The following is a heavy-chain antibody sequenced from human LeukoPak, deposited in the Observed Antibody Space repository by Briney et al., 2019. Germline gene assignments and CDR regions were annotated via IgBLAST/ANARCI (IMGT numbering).Heavy chain of an antibody. J-gene: IGHJ3*01. Sequence: GGSLRPFCAASGFTFSSDAMRWVRQAPGKGLEWVAVISYYVSNKYYADAVKSRCTISRDNSKKTLYLQMNSLRAEDTAVYYCAKAISMIVVDGAFQLWSKRRMVTVSS. CDR2: ISYYVSNK. D-gene: IGHD3-22*01. CDR3: AKAISMIVVDGAFQL. V-gene: IGHV3-30-3*02. CDR1: GFTFSSDA.